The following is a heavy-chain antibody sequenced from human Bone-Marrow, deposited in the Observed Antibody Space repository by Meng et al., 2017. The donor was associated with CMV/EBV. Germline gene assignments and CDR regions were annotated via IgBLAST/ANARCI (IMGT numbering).Heavy chain of an antibody. J-gene: IGHJ4*02. D-gene: IGHD6-13*01. CDR2: ISSSSSYI. CDR3: ARPIPGIAAAGSPNY. V-gene: IGHV3-21*01. CDR1: GFTFSSYS. Sequence: GGSLRLSCAASGFTFSSYSMNWVRQAPGKGLEWVSSISSSSSYIYYADSVKGRFTISRDNAKNSLYLQMNSLRAEDTAVYYCARPIPGIAAAGSPNYWGQGTLVTVSS.